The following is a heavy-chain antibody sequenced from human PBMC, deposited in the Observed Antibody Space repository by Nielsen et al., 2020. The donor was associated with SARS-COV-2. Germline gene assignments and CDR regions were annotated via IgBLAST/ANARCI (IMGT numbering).Heavy chain of an antibody. CDR2: IAGSGIST. CDR3: FRPSDY. Sequence: GESLKISCAASGFTFSSFAMSWVRQAPGKGLEWVSTIAGSGISTFYADSVKGRFTISRDNSKNTLSLQVNSLRAEDTAIYYCFRPSDYWGQGTLVTVSS. J-gene: IGHJ4*02. V-gene: IGHV3-23*01. CDR1: GFTFSSFA.